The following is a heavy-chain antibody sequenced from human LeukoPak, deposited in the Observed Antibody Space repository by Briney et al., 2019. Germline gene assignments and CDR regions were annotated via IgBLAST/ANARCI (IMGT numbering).Heavy chain of an antibody. CDR3: ARAGCDSSGYYSY. J-gene: IGHJ4*02. Sequence: VASVKVSCEASGYTFTNYYMHWMRQAPGQGLEWMGIINPSGGSTSYAQKFQGRITMTRDTSTSTVYTELSSLRSDDTAVYYCARAGCDSSGYYSYWGQGTLVTVSS. D-gene: IGHD3-22*01. CDR1: GYTFTNYY. CDR2: INPSGGST. V-gene: IGHV1-46*01.